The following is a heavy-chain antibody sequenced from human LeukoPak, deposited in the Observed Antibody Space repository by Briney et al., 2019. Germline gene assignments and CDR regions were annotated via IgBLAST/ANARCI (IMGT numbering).Heavy chain of an antibody. Sequence: GASVKVSCKASGGTFSSYAISWVRQAPGQGLEWMGGVIPIFGTANYAQKFQGRVTITADESTSTAYMELSSLRSEDTAVYYCARANAYYDFWSGSPGGDYWGQGTLVTVSS. D-gene: IGHD3-3*01. CDR1: GGTFSSYA. V-gene: IGHV1-69*13. CDR2: VIPIFGTA. J-gene: IGHJ4*02. CDR3: ARANAYYDFWSGSPGGDY.